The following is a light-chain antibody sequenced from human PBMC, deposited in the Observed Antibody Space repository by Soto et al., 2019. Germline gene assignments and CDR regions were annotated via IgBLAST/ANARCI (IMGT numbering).Light chain of an antibody. CDR3: TSYSRYSVLV. CDR2: EVS. CDR1: SSEIGGYKY. Sequence: QSARTQPASVSGSPGQSITSSCTGTSSEIGGYKYVSWYQQHPGKAPKLIIFEVSNRRSGVSDRFSGSNSGNTASLTISGLQAEDEADYYCTSYSRYSVLVFGGGTKVTVL. V-gene: IGLV2-14*01. J-gene: IGLJ3*02.